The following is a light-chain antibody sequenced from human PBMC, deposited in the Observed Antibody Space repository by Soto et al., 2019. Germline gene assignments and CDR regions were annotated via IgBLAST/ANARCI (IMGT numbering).Light chain of an antibody. J-gene: IGKJ4*01. Sequence: DVQMTPSPSSLSAFVEERVTKTCRVSQGIAPYLAWFQQKPGKVPKLLIYATSTLQSGVPSRFSGSGSGTDFTLTINSLQPEDVGTYYCQKYNSAPLTFGGGTKVDIK. CDR3: QKYNSAPLT. V-gene: IGKV1-27*01. CDR2: ATS. CDR1: QGIAPY.